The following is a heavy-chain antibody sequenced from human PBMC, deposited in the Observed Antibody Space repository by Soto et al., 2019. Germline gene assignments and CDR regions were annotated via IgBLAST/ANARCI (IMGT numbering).Heavy chain of an antibody. CDR3: AKPTRRITIFGLDY. Sequence: PGGSLRLSCAASGFTFSSYAMSWVRQAPGKGLEWVSAISGSGGSTYYADSVKGRFTISRDNSKNTLYLQMNSLRAEDTAVYYCAKPTRRITIFGLDYWGQGTLVTVSS. CDR1: GFTFSSYA. CDR2: ISGSGGST. D-gene: IGHD3-3*01. V-gene: IGHV3-23*01. J-gene: IGHJ4*02.